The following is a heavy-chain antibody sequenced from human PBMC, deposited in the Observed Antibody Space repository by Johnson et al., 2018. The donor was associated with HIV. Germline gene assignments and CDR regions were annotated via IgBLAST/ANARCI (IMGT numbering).Heavy chain of an antibody. V-gene: IGHV3-20*04. CDR2: IHWNGGST. Sequence: MLLVESGGRVVRPGESLRLSCAASGFTFDDYGMSWVRQAPGKGLEWVSGIHWNGGSTGYADSVKGRFTISRDNAKNSLYLQMNSLRAEDTALYYCARQHYYGSGSYPGAFDIWGQGTMVTVSS. D-gene: IGHD3-10*01. J-gene: IGHJ3*02. CDR3: ARQHYYGSGSYPGAFDI. CDR1: GFTFDDYG.